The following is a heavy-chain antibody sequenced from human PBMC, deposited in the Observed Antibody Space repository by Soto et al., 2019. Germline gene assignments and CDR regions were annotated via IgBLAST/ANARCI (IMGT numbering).Heavy chain of an antibody. D-gene: IGHD4-17*01. CDR1: GFTFDDYA. CDR2: ISWDSSDI. V-gene: IGHV3-9*01. CDR3: AKDMAAVTKSLGLLDS. Sequence: EVQLVDSGGGLIQPGRSLRLCCAASGFTFDDYAMHWVRRAPGKGLEWVSSISWDSSDIGYADSVKGRFTISRDNVKNSLYLQMNSLRTEDTAFYYCAKDMAAVTKSLGLLDSWGQGTLVTVSS. J-gene: IGHJ4*02.